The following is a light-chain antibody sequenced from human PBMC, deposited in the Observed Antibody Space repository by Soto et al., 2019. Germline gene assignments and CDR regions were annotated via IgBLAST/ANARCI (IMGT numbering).Light chain of an antibody. Sequence: EVVMTQSPATLSVSPGERVTLSCRASQSINAHLAWYQQKPGQAPRLLIHGASTRATGIQARFSGSGFGTEFILSISSLQYEDFAVYYCQQYNTWLWTFGQGNKVEIQ. V-gene: IGKV3-15*01. CDR3: QQYNTWLWT. CDR1: QSINAH. J-gene: IGKJ1*01. CDR2: GAS.